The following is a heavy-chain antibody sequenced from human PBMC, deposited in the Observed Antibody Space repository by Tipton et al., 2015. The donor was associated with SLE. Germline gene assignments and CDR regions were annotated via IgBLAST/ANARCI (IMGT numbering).Heavy chain of an antibody. V-gene: IGHV1-18*01. D-gene: IGHD1-1*01. Sequence: QSGAEIKKPGASVKVSCKASGYTFTSSGISWVRQAPGQGLEWMGWINPNNGNTNYAPNLQGRVTLTTDTSTSTAYMELKSLRSDDTAVYYCAREMEWVPFIDVWGKGTTVTVSS. J-gene: IGHJ6*03. CDR3: AREMEWVPFIDV. CDR2: INPNNGNT. CDR1: GYTFTSSG.